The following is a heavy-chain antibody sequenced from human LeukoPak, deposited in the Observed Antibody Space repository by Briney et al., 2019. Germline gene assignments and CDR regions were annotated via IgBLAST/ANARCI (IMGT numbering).Heavy chain of an antibody. D-gene: IGHD3-10*01. CDR2: INPNSGGT. V-gene: IGHV1-2*02. CDR3: ARDSYGSGSYYDG. J-gene: IGHJ4*02. Sequence: ASVKVSCKASGYTFTSYGISWVRQAPGQGLEWMGWINPNSGGTNYAQKFQGRVTMTRDTSISTAYMELSRLRSDDTAVYYCARDSYGSGSYYDGWGQGTLVTVSS. CDR1: GYTFTSYG.